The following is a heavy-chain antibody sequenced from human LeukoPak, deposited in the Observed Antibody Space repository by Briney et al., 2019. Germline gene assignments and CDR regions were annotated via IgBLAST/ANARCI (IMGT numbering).Heavy chain of an antibody. CDR2: INPSGGST. D-gene: IGHD3-10*01. J-gene: IGHJ6*04. CDR1: GYTFTSYY. CDR3: ARDKVSGSYSITYYYYHGMDV. Sequence: ASVKVSCKASGYTFTSYYMHWVRQAPGQGLEWMGIINPSGGSTSYAQKFQGRVTMTRDTSTSTVYMELSSLRSEDTAVYYCARDKVSGSYSITYYYYHGMDVWGKGTTVTVSS. V-gene: IGHV1-46*01.